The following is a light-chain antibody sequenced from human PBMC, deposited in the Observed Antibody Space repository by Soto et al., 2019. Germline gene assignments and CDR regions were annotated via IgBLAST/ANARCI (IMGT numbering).Light chain of an antibody. CDR3: LQHNNYPRT. J-gene: IGKJ1*01. V-gene: IGKV1-17*01. Sequence: DIQMTQSPSSLSASVGDRVTVTCRASQTIGSWLAWYQQKPGIAPKRLIYAASSLQSGVPSRFSGSGSGTEFTLTISSLQPEEFATYDCLQHNNYPRTFGQGTKGEIK. CDR1: QTIGSW. CDR2: AAS.